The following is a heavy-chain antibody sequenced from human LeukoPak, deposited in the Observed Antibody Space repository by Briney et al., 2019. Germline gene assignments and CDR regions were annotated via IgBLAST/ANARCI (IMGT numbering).Heavy chain of an antibody. D-gene: IGHD3-10*01. Sequence: ASVKVSCKASGYTFTGYYMHWVRQAPGQGLEWMGWINPNSGGTNYAQKFQGRVTMTRDTSISTAYMELSRLRSDDTAVYYCAITQGGSGSSNLDYWGQGTLVTVSS. V-gene: IGHV1-2*02. CDR2: INPNSGGT. J-gene: IGHJ4*02. CDR3: AITQGGSGSSNLDY. CDR1: GYTFTGYY.